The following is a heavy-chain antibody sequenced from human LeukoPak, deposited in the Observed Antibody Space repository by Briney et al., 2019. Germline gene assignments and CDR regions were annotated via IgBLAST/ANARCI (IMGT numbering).Heavy chain of an antibody. CDR2: VTGSGTTK. CDR1: GFSFSTYS. CDR3: ARERQLVTDY. D-gene: IGHD6-6*01. V-gene: IGHV3-21*06. Sequence: PGGSLRLSCVASGFSFSTYSMNWVRQAPGKGLEWFSSVTGSGTTKYYADSVKGRFVISRDNAKNSLYLQMNSLRAEDTAVYFCARERQLVTDYWGPGTLVTVSS. J-gene: IGHJ4*01.